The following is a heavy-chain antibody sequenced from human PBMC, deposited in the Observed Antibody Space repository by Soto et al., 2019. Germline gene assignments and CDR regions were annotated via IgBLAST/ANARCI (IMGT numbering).Heavy chain of an antibody. V-gene: IGHV3-33*01. Sequence: GASVKVSCAASGFTFSSYGMHWVRQAPGKGLEWVAVIWYDGSNKYYADSVKGRFTISRDNSKNTLYLQMNSLRAEDTAVYYCARMVDCRGGSCYLGAFDIWGQGTMVTVSS. CDR2: IWYDGSNK. D-gene: IGHD2-15*01. J-gene: IGHJ3*02. CDR1: GFTFSSYG. CDR3: ARMVDCRGGSCYLGAFDI.